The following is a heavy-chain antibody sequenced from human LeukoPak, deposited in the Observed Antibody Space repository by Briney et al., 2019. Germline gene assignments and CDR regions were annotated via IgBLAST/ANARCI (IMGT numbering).Heavy chain of an antibody. D-gene: IGHD1-26*01. Sequence: GGSLRLSCAASGFTFSSYWMSWVRQAPGKGLEWVANIKQDGREKYYVDSVKGRFTISRDNAKKSLYLQMNSLRAEDTAVYYCARELPPHYYYYMDVWGKGTTVTVSS. CDR2: IKQDGREK. J-gene: IGHJ6*03. V-gene: IGHV3-7*01. CDR1: GFTFSSYW. CDR3: ARELPPHYYYYMDV.